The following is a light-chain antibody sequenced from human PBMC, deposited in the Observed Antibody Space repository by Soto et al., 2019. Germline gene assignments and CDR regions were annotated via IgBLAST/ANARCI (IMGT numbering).Light chain of an antibody. CDR2: GAS. J-gene: IGKJ1*01. CDR1: QNIGGT. CDR3: QQYNNWPPAWM. Sequence: EILFRQSPVSLSXAPFXXGTXXFMSCQNIGGTLAWYQQKPGQAPRLLIYGASTRATGIPARFSGSGSGTEFTLTISSLQSEDFAVYYCQQYNNWPPAWMFGQGTKVDIK. V-gene: IGKV3-15*01.